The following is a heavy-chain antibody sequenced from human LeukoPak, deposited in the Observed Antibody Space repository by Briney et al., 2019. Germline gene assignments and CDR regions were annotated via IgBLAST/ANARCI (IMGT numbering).Heavy chain of an antibody. J-gene: IGHJ4*02. Sequence: GASVKVSCKASGGTFSSYAISWVRQAPGQGLEWMGWINPNSGGTNYAQKFQGRVTMTRDTSISTAYMELSRLRSDDTAVYYCARDTRTIVVVTAPLDWGQGTLVTVSS. V-gene: IGHV1-2*02. CDR2: INPNSGGT. CDR1: GGTFSSYA. CDR3: ARDTRTIVVVTAPLD. D-gene: IGHD2-21*02.